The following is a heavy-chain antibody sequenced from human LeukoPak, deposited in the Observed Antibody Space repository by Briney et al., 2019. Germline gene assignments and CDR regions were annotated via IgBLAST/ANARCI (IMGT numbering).Heavy chain of an antibody. V-gene: IGHV1-69*05. CDR2: IIPIFGTA. J-gene: IGHJ5*02. Sequence: SVKVSCKASGGTFSSYAISWVRQAPGQGLEWMGRIIPIFGTANYAQKFQGRVTITTDESTSTTYMELSSLRSEDTAVYYCAREDTDGGWFDPWGQGTLVTVSS. D-gene: IGHD3-16*01. CDR3: AREDTDGGWFDP. CDR1: GGTFSSYA.